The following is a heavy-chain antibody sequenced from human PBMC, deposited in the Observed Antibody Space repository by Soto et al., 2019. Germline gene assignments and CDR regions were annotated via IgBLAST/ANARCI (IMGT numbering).Heavy chain of an antibody. CDR1: GYTFTSYG. D-gene: IGHD5-18*01. V-gene: IGHV1-18*01. CDR3: ARVGAMVATRRYYYGMDV. CDR2: ISAYNGNT. Sequence: QVQLVQSGAEVKKPGASVKVSCKASGYTFTSYGISWVRQAPGQGLEWMGWISAYNGNTNYAQKLQGRVTLTTDTSTSTAYMEPRSLRSDDTAVYYCARVGAMVATRRYYYGMDVWGQGTTVTVSS. J-gene: IGHJ6*02.